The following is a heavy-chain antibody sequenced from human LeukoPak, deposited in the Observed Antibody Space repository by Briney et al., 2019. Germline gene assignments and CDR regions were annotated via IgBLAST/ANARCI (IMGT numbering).Heavy chain of an antibody. V-gene: IGHV3-30*03. CDR2: ISYDGSNK. Sequence: PGGSLRLSCAASGFTFSSYGMHWVRQAPGKGLEWVAVISYDGSNKYYADSVKGRFTISRDNSKSTLYLQMNSLRAEDTAVYYCAHTTTVVTPLDYWGQGTLVTVSS. J-gene: IGHJ4*02. D-gene: IGHD4-23*01. CDR3: AHTTTVVTPLDY. CDR1: GFTFSSYG.